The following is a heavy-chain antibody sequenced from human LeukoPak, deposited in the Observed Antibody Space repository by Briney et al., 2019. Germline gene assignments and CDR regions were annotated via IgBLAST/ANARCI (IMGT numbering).Heavy chain of an antibody. V-gene: IGHV1-2*02. CDR2: ITPNSGGT. CDR3: VRKSATRRTSEFDY. D-gene: IGHD2-15*01. J-gene: IGHJ4*02. Sequence: ASVKVSCKAPVYTFSDYYIRWVRQAPRQGLEWMGWITPNSGGTKYTPRFKRRVTLTRDTSISTAYMDLSSLGSDDTAVFYCVRKSATRRTSEFDYWGQGTPVTVSS. CDR1: VYTFSDYY.